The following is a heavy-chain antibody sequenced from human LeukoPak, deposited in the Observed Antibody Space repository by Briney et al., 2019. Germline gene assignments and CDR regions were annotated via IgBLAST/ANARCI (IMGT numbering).Heavy chain of an antibody. Sequence: ASVKVSCKASGYTFTSYYMHWVRQAPGKGLEWMGGFDPEDGKTIYAEKFQGRVTMTEDTSTETAYMELNSLRSEDTAVYYCAGETTGDDYWGQGTLVTVSS. CDR2: FDPEDGKT. D-gene: IGHD4-17*01. J-gene: IGHJ4*02. CDR3: AGETTGDDY. CDR1: GYTFTSYY. V-gene: IGHV1-24*01.